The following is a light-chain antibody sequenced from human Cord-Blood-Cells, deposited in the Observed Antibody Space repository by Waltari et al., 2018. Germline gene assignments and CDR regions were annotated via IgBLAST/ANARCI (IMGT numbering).Light chain of an antibody. CDR2: KDS. Sequence: SYELTQPSSVSVSPGQTARITCSGDVLAKKYARWFQQKPGQAPVLVIYKDSGRPSGIPERFSGSRSGTTVTLTISGAQVEDEADYYCYSAADNNLVFGGGTKLTVL. V-gene: IGLV3-27*01. J-gene: IGLJ3*02. CDR3: YSAADNNLV. CDR1: VLAKKY.